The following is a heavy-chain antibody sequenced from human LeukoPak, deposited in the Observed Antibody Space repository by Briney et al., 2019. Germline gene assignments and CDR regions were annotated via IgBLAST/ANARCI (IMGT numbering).Heavy chain of an antibody. Sequence: SETLSLTCTVSGGSISSYYWSWIRQPPGKGLEWIGYIYYSGSTNYNPSLKSRVTISVDTSKNQFSLKLRSVTAADTAVYYCARGRLNLVRGATEFDYWGQGTLVTVSS. CDR1: GGSISSYY. CDR3: ARGRLNLVRGATEFDY. CDR2: IYYSGST. V-gene: IGHV4-59*08. D-gene: IGHD3-10*01. J-gene: IGHJ4*02.